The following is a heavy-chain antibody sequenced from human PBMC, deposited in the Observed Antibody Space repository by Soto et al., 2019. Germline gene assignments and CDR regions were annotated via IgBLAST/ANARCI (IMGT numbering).Heavy chain of an antibody. CDR2: ISGSGGST. Sequence: EVQLLESGGGLVQPGGSLRLSCAASGFTFSSYAMSWVRQAPGKGLEWVSAISGSGGSTYYADSVKGRFTISRDNSKNTLYLQMNSLRAEDTAVYYCAKTRTAGTSFYYYYMDVWGKGTTVTVSS. J-gene: IGHJ6*03. CDR3: AKTRTAGTSFYYYYMDV. CDR1: GFTFSSYA. V-gene: IGHV3-23*01. D-gene: IGHD6-13*01.